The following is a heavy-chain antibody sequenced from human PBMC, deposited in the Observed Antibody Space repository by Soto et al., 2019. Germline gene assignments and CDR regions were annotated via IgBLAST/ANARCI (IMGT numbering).Heavy chain of an antibody. J-gene: IGHJ3*02. Sequence: GASVKVSCKASGYTFTSYDINWVRQATGQGLEWMGRMNPNSGNTGYAQKFQGRVTMTRNTSISTAYMELSSLRSEDTAVYYCFQMSDADAFDIWGQGTMVTVSS. CDR2: MNPNSGNT. CDR1: GYTFTSYD. V-gene: IGHV1-8*01. CDR3: FQMSDADAFDI.